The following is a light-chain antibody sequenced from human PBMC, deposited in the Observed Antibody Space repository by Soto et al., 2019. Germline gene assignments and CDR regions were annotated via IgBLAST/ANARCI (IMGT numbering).Light chain of an antibody. Sequence: EIVMTQSPSTLSVSPGGRATLSCRASQSIGDTLAWYQLKPGQAPRLLIYGASSRVTGFPARFSGSGSGTDITLTVSSLQPEDFAVYYCQHDYNLLTFGGGTKVDIK. CDR1: QSIGDT. V-gene: IGKV3-15*01. CDR2: GAS. J-gene: IGKJ4*01. CDR3: QHDYNLLT.